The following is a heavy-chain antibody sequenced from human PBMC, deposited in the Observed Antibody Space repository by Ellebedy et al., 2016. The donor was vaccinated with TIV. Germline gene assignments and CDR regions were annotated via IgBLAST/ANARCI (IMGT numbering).Heavy chain of an antibody. CDR2: ISYDGSNK. J-gene: IGHJ4*02. V-gene: IGHV3-30*18. CDR3: AKGGWSNWYEDY. D-gene: IGHD1-1*01. CDR1: GFTFSSYG. Sequence: GESLKISCAASGFTFSSYGMHWVRQAPGKGLEWVAVISYDGSNKYYADSVKGRFTISRDNSKNTLYLQMTSLRAEDTAVYYCAKGGWSNWYEDYWGQGTLVTVSS.